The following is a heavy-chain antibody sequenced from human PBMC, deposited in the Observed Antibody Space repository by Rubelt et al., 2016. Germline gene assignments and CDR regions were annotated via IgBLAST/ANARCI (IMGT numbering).Heavy chain of an antibody. J-gene: IGHJ4*02. CDR1: GGSFSGYY. CDR3: ARNPVRRLGSGYDS. Sequence: QVQLQQWGAGLLKPSETLSLTCAVYGGSFSGYYWGWIRQPPGKGLEWIGSIYYSGSTYYNPSLKSRVTISVDKSKNQFSLKLGSVTAADTAVYYCARNPVRRLGSGYDSWGQGTLVTVSS. CDR2: IYYSGST. D-gene: IGHD3-22*01. V-gene: IGHV4-34*01.